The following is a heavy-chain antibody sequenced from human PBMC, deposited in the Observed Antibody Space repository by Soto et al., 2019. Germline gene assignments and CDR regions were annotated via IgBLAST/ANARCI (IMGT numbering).Heavy chain of an antibody. J-gene: IGHJ6*02. Sequence: VQLVQSGAEVKKPGSSVKVSCKASGGTFSSYAISGVRQAPGQGLEWMGGIIPIFGTANYAQKFQGRVTITADEYTSTAYMELSSLRSEETAVYYCARQGAALRDYYYGMDVWGQETTVTVSS. V-gene: IGHV1-69*12. CDR1: GGTFSSYA. D-gene: IGHD6-25*01. CDR3: ARQGAALRDYYYGMDV. CDR2: IIPIFGTA.